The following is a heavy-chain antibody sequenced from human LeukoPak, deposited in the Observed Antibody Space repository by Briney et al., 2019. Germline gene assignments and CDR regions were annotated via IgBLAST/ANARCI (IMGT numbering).Heavy chain of an antibody. D-gene: IGHD2-8*01. V-gene: IGHV4-61*02. CDR2: IYTSGST. Sequence: SETLSLTCTASGASISSGLYFWSWIRQPAGKGLEWIGRIYTSGSTNVYTTGSTTYNPSLKSRVTISADTSKNQFSLKLRSVTAADTAVYYCARALCINGICEWFDPWGQGTLVTVSS. CDR1: GASISSGLYF. CDR3: ARALCINGICEWFDP. J-gene: IGHJ5*02.